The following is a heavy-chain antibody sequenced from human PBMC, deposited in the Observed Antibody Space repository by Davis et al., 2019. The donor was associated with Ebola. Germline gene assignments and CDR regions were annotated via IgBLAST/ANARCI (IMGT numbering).Heavy chain of an antibody. J-gene: IGHJ4*02. D-gene: IGHD4-17*01. V-gene: IGHV3-53*01. Sequence: GESLKISCEASGFTAASNYMSWVRQAPGKGLESVSLLYSHGKTYYAESVTGRFTISRDDSKNTLYLQMNSLRVEDTAVYYCARSRYGDPDYWGQGTLVTVSS. CDR3: ARSRYGDPDY. CDR2: LYSHGKT. CDR1: GFTAASNY.